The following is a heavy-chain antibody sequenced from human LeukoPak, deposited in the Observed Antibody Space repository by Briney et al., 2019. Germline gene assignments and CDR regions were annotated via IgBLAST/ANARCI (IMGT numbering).Heavy chain of an antibody. CDR1: AYSLTSNW. J-gene: IGHJ4*02. V-gene: IGHV5-10-1*01. CDR3: ARQSSSAWYVFDY. CDR2: IDPSDSYT. Sequence: GESLKISCKGSAYSLTSNWISWVRQMPGKGLEWMGRIDPSDSYTNYSPSFQGHVTISADKSISTAYLQWSSLKASDTAMYFCARQSSSAWYVFDYWGQGTLVTVSS. D-gene: IGHD6-19*01.